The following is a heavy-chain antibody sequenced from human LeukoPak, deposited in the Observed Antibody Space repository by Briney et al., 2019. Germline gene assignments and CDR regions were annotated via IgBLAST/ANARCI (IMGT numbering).Heavy chain of an antibody. CDR1: GFTFSSYA. D-gene: IGHD2-21*02. Sequence: GGSLRLSCAASGFTFSSYAMSWVRQAPGKGLEWVSAISGSGGSTYYADSVKGRFTISRDNSKNTLYLQMNSLRAEDTAVYYCAKDPLPLWVGTNWFDPWGQGTLVTVSS. CDR2: ISGSGGST. V-gene: IGHV3-23*01. CDR3: AKDPLPLWVGTNWFDP. J-gene: IGHJ5*02.